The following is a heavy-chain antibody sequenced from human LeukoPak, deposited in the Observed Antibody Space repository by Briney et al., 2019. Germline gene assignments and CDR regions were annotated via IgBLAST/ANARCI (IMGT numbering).Heavy chain of an antibody. CDR1: GGTFSSYA. V-gene: IGHV1-69*13. D-gene: IGHD2-2*01. CDR2: IIPIFGTA. CDR3: ATGYCSSTSCYSAFDI. Sequence: SVKVSCKASGGTFSSYAISWVRQAPGQGLEWMGGIIPIFGTANYAQKFQGRVTITADESTSTAYMELSSLRSEDTAVYYCATGYCSSTSCYSAFDIWGQGTMVAVSS. J-gene: IGHJ3*02.